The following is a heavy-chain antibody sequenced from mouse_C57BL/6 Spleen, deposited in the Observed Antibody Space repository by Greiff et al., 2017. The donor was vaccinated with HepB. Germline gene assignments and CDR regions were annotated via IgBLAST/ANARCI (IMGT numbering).Heavy chain of an antibody. CDR1: GFTFSDYG. CDR2: ISSGSSTI. CDR3: ASPIYDGYPWFAY. Sequence: EVKLMESGGGLVKPGGSLKLSCAASGFTFSDYGMHWVRQAPEKGLEWVAYISSGSSTIYYADTVKGRFTISRDNAKNTLFLQMTSLRSEDTAMYYWASPIYDGYPWFAYWCQGTLVTVAA. J-gene: IGHJ3*01. D-gene: IGHD2-3*01. V-gene: IGHV5-17*01.